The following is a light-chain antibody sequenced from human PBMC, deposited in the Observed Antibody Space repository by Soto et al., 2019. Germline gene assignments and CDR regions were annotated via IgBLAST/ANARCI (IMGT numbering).Light chain of an antibody. CDR2: GAS. V-gene: IGKV3-20*01. CDR1: QCVSSRF. CDR3: QQYESSRT. Sequence: EIVLTQSPGTLSLSPGERATLSCRASQCVSSRFLAWYQQKPGQAPKVLIYGASTRATGIPDRFSGSGSGTDFTLTISRLEPEDFAVYYCQQYESSRTFGQGTKVEMK. J-gene: IGKJ1*01.